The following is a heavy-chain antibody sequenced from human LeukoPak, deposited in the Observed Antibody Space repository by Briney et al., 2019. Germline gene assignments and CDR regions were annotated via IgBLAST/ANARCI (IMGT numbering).Heavy chain of an antibody. CDR1: RFTFSSYS. Sequence: PGGSLRLSCAASRFTFSSYSMNWVRQAPGKGLEWVSSISSSGSYIYYADSVKGRFTISRDNAKNSLFLQMNSLRAEDTAVYYCARVVDHDYGDYYLDYWGQGTLVTVSS. J-gene: IGHJ4*01. V-gene: IGHV3-21*01. CDR3: ARVVDHDYGDYYLDY. D-gene: IGHD4-17*01. CDR2: ISSSGSYI.